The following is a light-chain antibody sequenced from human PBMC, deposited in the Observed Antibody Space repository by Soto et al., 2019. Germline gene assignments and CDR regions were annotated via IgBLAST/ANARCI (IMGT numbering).Light chain of an antibody. CDR1: SSDVGAYNS. V-gene: IGLV2-14*01. CDR3: SSYTSSNSYV. CDR2: DVS. Sequence: QSALTQPASVSGSPGQSIAISCTGTSSDVGAYNSVSWYQQHPGKAPKLMIHDVSNRPSGVSDRFSGSKSGNTASLTISGLQAEDEADYYCSSYTSSNSYVFGSGTKVTVL. J-gene: IGLJ1*01.